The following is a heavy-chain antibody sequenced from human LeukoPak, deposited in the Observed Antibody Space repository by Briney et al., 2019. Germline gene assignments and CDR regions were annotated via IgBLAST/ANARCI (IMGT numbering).Heavy chain of an antibody. V-gene: IGHV3-73*01. CDR1: GFTFSGSA. CDR3: ATEGLRAAAAIYDY. CDR2: IRSKANSYAT. D-gene: IGHD6-13*01. Sequence: GGSLRLSCAASGFTFSGSAMHWVRQASGKGLEWVGRIRSKANSYATAYAASVKGRFTISRDDSKNTAYLQMNSLKTEDTAVYYCATEGLRAAAAIYDYWGQGTLVTVSS. J-gene: IGHJ4*02.